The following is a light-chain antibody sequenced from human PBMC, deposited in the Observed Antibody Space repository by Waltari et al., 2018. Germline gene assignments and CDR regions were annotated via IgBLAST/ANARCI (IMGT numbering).Light chain of an antibody. CDR3: SSYTFSSTLEV. CDR1: GGDVGGYNY. V-gene: IGLV2-14*03. Sequence: QSALTQHASVSGSPGQSIPISCTGTGGDVGGYNYVSWYQQHTGKAPRLMIYDVSDRPSGVSNRFSASKSGNTAFLTISGLQAEDEADYYCSSYTFSSTLEVFGTGTKVTVL. J-gene: IGLJ1*01. CDR2: DVS.